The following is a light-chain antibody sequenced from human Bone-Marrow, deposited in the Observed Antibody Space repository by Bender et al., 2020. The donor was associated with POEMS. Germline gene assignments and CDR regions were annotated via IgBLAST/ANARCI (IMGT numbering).Light chain of an antibody. V-gene: IGLV2-11*01. CDR1: SSDVGGYNY. J-gene: IGLJ2*01. CDR3: CSYAGDSWI. CDR2: DVS. Sequence: QSALTQPRSVSGSPGQSVTISCTGTSSDVGGYNYVSWYQQHPGKAPKLVLFDVSDRPSGVSGRFSGSKSGNTASLTISGLQTDDEADYYCCSYAGDSWIFGGGTKLTVL.